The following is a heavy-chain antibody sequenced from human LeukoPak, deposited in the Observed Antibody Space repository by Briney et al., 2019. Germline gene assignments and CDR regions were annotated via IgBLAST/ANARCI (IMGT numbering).Heavy chain of an antibody. CDR2: IRSKANSYAP. CDR3: TRPSRELRGYYYYYMAV. CDR1: GFTFSGSA. D-gene: IGHD1-26*01. Sequence: AGGSLRLSCAASGFTFSGSAMHWVRQASGKGLEWVGRIRSKANSYAPAYAASVKGRFTIYRDDSKTTAYLQMNSLKTEDTAVYYCTRPSRELRGYYYYYMAVWSKATSVTVSS. J-gene: IGHJ6*03. V-gene: IGHV3-73*01.